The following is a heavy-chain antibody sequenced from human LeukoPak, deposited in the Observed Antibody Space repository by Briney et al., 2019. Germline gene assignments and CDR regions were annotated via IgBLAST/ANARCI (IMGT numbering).Heavy chain of an antibody. CDR3: AKDSLYDSSGWWPRFDY. CDR2: ISYDGSNE. J-gene: IGHJ4*02. V-gene: IGHV3-30*18. D-gene: IGHD6-19*01. CDR1: RFTFSSYG. Sequence: GGSLRLSCAASRFTFSSYGMHWVRQAPGKGLEWVATISYDGSNEYYADFMKGRFTISRDNSKNTLYLQMNSLRAEDTAVYYCAKDSLYDSSGWWPRFDYWGQGTLVTVSS.